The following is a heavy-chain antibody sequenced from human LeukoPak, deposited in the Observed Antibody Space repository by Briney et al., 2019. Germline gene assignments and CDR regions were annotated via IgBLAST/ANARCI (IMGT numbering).Heavy chain of an antibody. Sequence: GESLKIPCKGSGYSFTSYWIGWVRQMPGKGLEWMGIIYPGDSDTRYSPSFQGQVTISADKSISTAYLQWSSLKASDTAMYYCARVQAGVIAEYYFDYWGQGTLVTVSS. V-gene: IGHV5-51*01. J-gene: IGHJ4*02. CDR1: GYSFTSYW. CDR3: ARVQAGVIAEYYFDY. D-gene: IGHD3-10*01. CDR2: IYPGDSDT.